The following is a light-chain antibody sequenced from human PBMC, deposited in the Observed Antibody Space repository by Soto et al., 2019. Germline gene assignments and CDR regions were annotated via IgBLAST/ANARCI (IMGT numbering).Light chain of an antibody. CDR1: GGSVARNY. V-gene: IGLV6-57*02. J-gene: IGLJ2*01. CDR3: QSYDSDNRGV. CDR2: EDN. Sequence: NFMLTQPQSVSESPGKTVTISCTGSGGSVARNYVQWYQQRPGSAPTTVIYEDNRRPSGVPERFSGSVDSSSNSASLTISGLKSEDEADYYCQSYDSDNRGVFGGGTKVTVL.